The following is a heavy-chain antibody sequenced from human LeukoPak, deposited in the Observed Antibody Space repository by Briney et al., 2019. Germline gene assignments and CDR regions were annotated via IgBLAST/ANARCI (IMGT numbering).Heavy chain of an antibody. CDR1: GGTFSSYA. CDR2: IIPILGIA. J-gene: IGHJ6*02. D-gene: IGHD6-13*01. Sequence: SVKVSCKASGGTFSSYAISWVRQAPGQGLEWMGRIIPILGIANYAQKFQGRVTMTRNTSISTAYMELSSLRSEDTAVYYCARGGGSSWSLYYYYYGMDVWGQGTTVTVSS. V-gene: IGHV1-69*04. CDR3: ARGGGSSWSLYYYYYGMDV.